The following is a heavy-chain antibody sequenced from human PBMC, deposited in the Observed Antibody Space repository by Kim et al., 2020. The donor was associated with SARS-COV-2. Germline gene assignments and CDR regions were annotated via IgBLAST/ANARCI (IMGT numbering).Heavy chain of an antibody. V-gene: IGHV3-53*01. CDR3: ARDLREDCSSSSCYGDAFDI. D-gene: IGHD2-2*01. CDR1: GFTVSSNY. Sequence: GGSLRLSCAASGFTVSSNYMNWVRQAPGKGLEWVSVIYSGGYTCYADSVKGRFTISRDNSKNTLFLQMNSLRAEDTAVYYCARDLREDCSSSSCYGDAFDIWGQGAMVTVSS. CDR2: IYSGGYT. J-gene: IGHJ3*02.